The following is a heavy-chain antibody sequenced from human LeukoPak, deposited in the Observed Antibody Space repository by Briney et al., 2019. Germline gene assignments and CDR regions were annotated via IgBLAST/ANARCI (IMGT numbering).Heavy chain of an antibody. CDR1: GFTFSSYG. D-gene: IGHD3-10*01. CDR3: AKEGCTMVRGVIPPRPDY. Sequence: PGRSLRLSCAASGFTFSSYGMHWVRQAPGKGLEWVAVISYDGSNKYYADSVKGRFTISGDNYKNTLYLQMNSLRAEDTAVYYCAKEGCTMVRGVIPPRPDYWGQGTLVTVSS. CDR2: ISYDGSNK. J-gene: IGHJ4*02. V-gene: IGHV3-30*18.